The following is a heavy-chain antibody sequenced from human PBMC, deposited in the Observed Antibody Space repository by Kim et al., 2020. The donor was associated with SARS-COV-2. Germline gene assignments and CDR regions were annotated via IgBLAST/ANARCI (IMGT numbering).Heavy chain of an antibody. J-gene: IGHJ5*02. V-gene: IGHV1-3*01. CDR1: GYTFTSYA. CDR2: INAGNGNT. CDR3: ARYVPLWFGEGANWFDP. D-gene: IGHD3-10*01. Sequence: ASVKVSCKASGYTFTSYAMHWVRQAPGQRLEWMGWINAGNGNTKYSQKFQGRVTITRDTSASTAYMELSSLRSEDTAVYYCARYVPLWFGEGANWFDPWGQGTLVTVSS.